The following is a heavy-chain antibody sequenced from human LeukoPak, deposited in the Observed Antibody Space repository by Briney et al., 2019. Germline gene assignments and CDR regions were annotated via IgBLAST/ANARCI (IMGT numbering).Heavy chain of an antibody. V-gene: IGHV3-11*03. CDR3: ARNLWFGEFSWFDP. CDR1: GFTFSDYY. CDR2: ISSSSIYT. D-gene: IGHD3-10*01. J-gene: IGHJ5*02. Sequence: GGSLRLSCAASGFTFSDYYMSWIRQAPGKGLEWVSYISSSSIYTNYADSVKGRFTISRDNAKNSLYLQMNSLRAEDTAVYYCARNLWFGEFSWFDPWGQGTLVTVSS.